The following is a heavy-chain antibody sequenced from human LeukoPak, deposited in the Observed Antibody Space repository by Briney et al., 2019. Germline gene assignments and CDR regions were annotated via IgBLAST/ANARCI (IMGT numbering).Heavy chain of an antibody. D-gene: IGHD1-26*01. Sequence: GGSLKLSCAASGFTFSSYSMNWVRQAPGKGLEWVSSISSSSSYIYYADSVKGRFTVSRDNAKNSLYLQMNSLRAEDTAVYYCARSHQGADAFDIWGQGTMVTVSS. CDR2: ISSSSSYI. V-gene: IGHV3-21*01. CDR1: GFTFSSYS. CDR3: ARSHQGADAFDI. J-gene: IGHJ3*02.